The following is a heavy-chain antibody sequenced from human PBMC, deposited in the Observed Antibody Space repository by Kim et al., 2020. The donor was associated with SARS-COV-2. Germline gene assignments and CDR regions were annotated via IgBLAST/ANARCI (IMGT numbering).Heavy chain of an antibody. J-gene: IGHJ4*02. V-gene: IGHV4-59*01. D-gene: IGHD4-17*01. Sequence: SETLSLTCTVSGGSFNNNILTWIRQPPGKGLEWIGYIYYSGSSNYSPTLMNRMTISVDTSKNQFSLRLTSVTAADTAVYYCASVGGYGDNAAFDYWGQGT. CDR3: ASVGGYGDNAAFDY. CDR1: GGSFNNNI. CDR2: IYYSGSS.